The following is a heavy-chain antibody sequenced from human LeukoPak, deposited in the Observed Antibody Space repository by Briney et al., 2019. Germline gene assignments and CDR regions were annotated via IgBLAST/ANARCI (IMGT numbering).Heavy chain of an antibody. CDR3: VTGNHGNNRRY. D-gene: IGHD2/OR15-2a*01. Sequence: GGSLRLSCATSGFSFTDYPMNWVRQAPGKGLEWVSNIRTSAEGANYAYYADSVRGRFTISRDNAKNSLYLQMNSLRAEDTAVYYCVTGNHGNNRRYWGQGTLVTVSS. J-gene: IGHJ4*02. CDR1: GFSFTDYP. CDR2: IRTSAEGANYA. V-gene: IGHV3-21*05.